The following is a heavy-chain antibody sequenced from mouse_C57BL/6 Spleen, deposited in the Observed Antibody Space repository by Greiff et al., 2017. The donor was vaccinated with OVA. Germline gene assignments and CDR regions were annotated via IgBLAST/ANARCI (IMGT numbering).Heavy chain of an antibody. CDR2: INPSNGGT. D-gene: IGHD1-2*01. CDR3: ARDGGGITRPGTWFAY. V-gene: IGHV1-53*01. Sequence: QVQLQQPGTELVKPGASVKLSCKASGYTFTSYWMHWVKQRPGQGLEWIGNINPSNGGTNYNEKFKSKATLTVDKSSSTAYMQLSSLTSEDSAVYYCARDGGGITRPGTWFAYWGQGTLVTVSA. CDR1: GYTFTSYW. J-gene: IGHJ3*01.